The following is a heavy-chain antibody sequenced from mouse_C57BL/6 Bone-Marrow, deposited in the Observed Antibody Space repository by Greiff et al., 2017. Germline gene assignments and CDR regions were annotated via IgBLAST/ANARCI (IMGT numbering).Heavy chain of an antibody. V-gene: IGHV1-55*01. Sequence: QVQLQQPGAELVKPGASVKMSCKASGYTFTSYWITWVKQRPGQGLEWIGDIYPGSGSTNYNEKFKSKATLTVDTSSSTAYMQLSSLTSEDSAVYYCARERVYDGAIDYWGQGTTLTVSS. D-gene: IGHD2-3*01. CDR3: ARERVYDGAIDY. CDR2: IYPGSGST. CDR1: GYTFTSYW. J-gene: IGHJ2*01.